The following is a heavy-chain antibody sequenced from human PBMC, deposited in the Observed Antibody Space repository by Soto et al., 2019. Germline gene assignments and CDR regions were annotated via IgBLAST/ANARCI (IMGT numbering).Heavy chain of an antibody. CDR1: GGSFSGYY. CDR2: INHSGST. CDR3: ARGEPRDVVVPAAMHIAAAGNDAFDI. J-gene: IGHJ3*02. Sequence: SETLSLTCAVYGGSFSGYYWSWIRQPPGKGLEWIGEINHSGSTNYNPSLKSRVTISVDTSKNQFSLKLSSVTAADTAVYYCARGEPRDVVVPAAMHIAAAGNDAFDIWGQGTMVTVSS. V-gene: IGHV4-34*01. D-gene: IGHD2-2*01.